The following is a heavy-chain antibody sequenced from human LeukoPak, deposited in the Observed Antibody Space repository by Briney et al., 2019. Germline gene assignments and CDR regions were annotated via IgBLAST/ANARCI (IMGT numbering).Heavy chain of an antibody. CDR1: GGSISSGSYY. J-gene: IGHJ4*02. Sequence: SETLSLTCTVSGGSISSGSYYWSWLRQPAGKGLEWIGRIYTSGSTNYNPSLKSRVTISVDTSKNQFSLKLSSVTAADTAVYYCAREPPYGDYVGLHFDYWGQGTLVTVSS. V-gene: IGHV4-61*02. D-gene: IGHD4-17*01. CDR3: AREPPYGDYVGLHFDY. CDR2: IYTSGST.